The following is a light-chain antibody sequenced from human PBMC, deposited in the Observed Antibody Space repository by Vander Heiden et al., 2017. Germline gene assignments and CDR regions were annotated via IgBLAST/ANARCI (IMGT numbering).Light chain of an antibody. CDR2: DAS. CDR1: QSVNNN. J-gene: IGKJ1*01. V-gene: IGKV3-15*01. Sequence: EIVLTQSPASLPVSPGERATLSCSASQSVNNNLAWYQQKPGQAPRLLIYDASTRVTGIPGRFSGSGSGTEFTLSISSLQSEDFAVYYCQQYNNWHPWTFGQGTKVEVK. CDR3: QQYNNWHPWT.